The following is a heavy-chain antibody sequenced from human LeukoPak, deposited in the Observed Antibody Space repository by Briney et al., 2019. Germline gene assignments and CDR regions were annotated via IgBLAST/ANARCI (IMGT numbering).Heavy chain of an antibody. Sequence: PGGSLRLSRAASGFTFSSYGMQWVRHAPAKGLEGVAVIWYDRSNKYYVVSVKGRFTISRDNSKNTLYLQMNSLRAEDTAVYYCARGACGSGTYHDFDIWGQGTMVTVSS. V-gene: IGHV3-33*01. CDR3: ARGACGSGTYHDFDI. CDR1: GFTFSSYG. D-gene: IGHD3-10*01. CDR2: IWYDRSNK. J-gene: IGHJ3*02.